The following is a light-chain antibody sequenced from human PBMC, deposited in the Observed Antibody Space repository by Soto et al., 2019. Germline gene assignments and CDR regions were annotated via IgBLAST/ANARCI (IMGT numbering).Light chain of an antibody. J-gene: IGKJ1*01. Sequence: DIQMTQSPSTLSGSVGDRVTITCRASQTISSWLAWYQQKPGKAPKLLIYTASSLESGVPSRFSGSGSGTDFTLTITSLQPEDFATYFCQQSYSRPRTFGQGTKVDIK. CDR3: QQSYSRPRT. V-gene: IGKV1-39*01. CDR1: QTISSW. CDR2: TAS.